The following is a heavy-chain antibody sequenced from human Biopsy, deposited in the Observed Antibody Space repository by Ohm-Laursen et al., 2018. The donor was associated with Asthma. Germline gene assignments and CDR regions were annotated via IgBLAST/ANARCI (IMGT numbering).Heavy chain of an antibody. CDR1: GGTFNTYV. D-gene: IGHD2-2*01. CDR3: ARKAGSCISRTCYSLDF. J-gene: IGHJ4*02. V-gene: IGHV1-69*13. Sequence: SVKVSCKSLGGTFNTYVIGWVRQAPGHGLEWMGGIYSVFGTTNYPQKFQDRVTITADDSTSTVYMELSSLRSEDTAVYYCARKAGSCISRTCYSLDFWGQGTLVTVSS. CDR2: IYSVFGTT.